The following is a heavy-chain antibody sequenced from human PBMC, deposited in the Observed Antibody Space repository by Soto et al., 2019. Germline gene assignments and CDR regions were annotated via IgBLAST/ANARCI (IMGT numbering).Heavy chain of an antibody. CDR1: GFTFGDYA. CDR3: TRRLGYCSSTSCYTWPYDY. Sequence: GESLKISCTASGFTFGDYAMSWVRQAPGKGLEWVGFIRSKAYGGTTEYAASVKGRFTISRDDSKSIAYLQMDSLKTEDTAVYYCTRRLGYCSSTSCYTWPYDYWGQGTLLTVSS. D-gene: IGHD2-2*02. CDR2: IRSKAYGGTT. V-gene: IGHV3-49*04. J-gene: IGHJ4*02.